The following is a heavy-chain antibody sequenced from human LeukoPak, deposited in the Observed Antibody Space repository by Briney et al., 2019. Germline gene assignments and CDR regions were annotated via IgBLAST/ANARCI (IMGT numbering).Heavy chain of an antibody. Sequence: GSLRLPCAASGVTLSSYAMSWIRQPPGKGLEWIGEINHSGSTNYNPSLKSRVTISVDTSKNQFSLKLSSVTAADTAVYYCARLESYYAHFDYWGQGTLVTVSS. CDR2: INHSGST. CDR3: ARLESYYAHFDY. CDR1: GVTLSSYA. D-gene: IGHD1-26*01. V-gene: IGHV4-34*01. J-gene: IGHJ4*02.